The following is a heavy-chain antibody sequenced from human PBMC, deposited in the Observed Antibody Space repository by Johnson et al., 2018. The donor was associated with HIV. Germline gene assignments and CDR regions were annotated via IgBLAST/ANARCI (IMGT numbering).Heavy chain of an antibody. Sequence: VQLVESGGGLVQPGGSLRLSCAASEFTFSSYWMHWVRQAPGKGLVWVSRINSDGSSTNYADSVKGRFIISRDNAKNSLYLQMNSLRAEDTAVYYCARFLLLPNGYNWGFDIWGQGTMVTFSS. CDR1: EFTFSSYW. CDR3: ARFLLLPNGYNWGFDI. D-gene: IGHD5-24*01. CDR2: INSDGSST. J-gene: IGHJ3*02. V-gene: IGHV3-74*02.